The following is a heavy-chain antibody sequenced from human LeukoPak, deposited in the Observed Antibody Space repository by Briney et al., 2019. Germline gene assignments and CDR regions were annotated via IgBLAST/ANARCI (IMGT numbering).Heavy chain of an antibody. CDR3: ARVFRGSYHYFDY. J-gene: IGHJ4*02. D-gene: IGHD1-26*01. Sequence: SETLSLTCTVSGGSISSSSYYWGWIRQPPGKGLEWIGEINHSGSTNYNPSLKSRVTISVDTSKNQFSLKLSSVTAADTAVYYCARVFRGSYHYFDYWGQGTLVTVSS. V-gene: IGHV4-39*07. CDR1: GGSISSSSYY. CDR2: INHSGST.